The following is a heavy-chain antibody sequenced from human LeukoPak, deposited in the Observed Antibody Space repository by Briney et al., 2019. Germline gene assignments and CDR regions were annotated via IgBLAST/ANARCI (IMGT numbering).Heavy chain of an antibody. J-gene: IGHJ6*02. CDR1: GYTFTSYG. D-gene: IGHD3-10*01. Sequence: GASVKVSCKASGYTFTSYGISWVRQAPGQGLEWMGWISAYNGNTNYAQKLQGRVTMTTDTSTSTAYMELRSLRSDDTAVYYCARVSSGSGSFYYYGMDVWGQGTTDTVSS. CDR3: ARVSSGSGSFYYYGMDV. CDR2: ISAYNGNT. V-gene: IGHV1-18*01.